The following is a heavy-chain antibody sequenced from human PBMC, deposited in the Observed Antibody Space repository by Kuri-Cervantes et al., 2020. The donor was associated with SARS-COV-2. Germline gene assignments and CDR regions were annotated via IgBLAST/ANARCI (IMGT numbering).Heavy chain of an antibody. D-gene: IGHD2-21*01. CDR3: PKIPILVVMAGAFIL. Sequence: GGSLRLSCAASGFTFSSYWMSWVRQAPGKGLEWVANIKQDGSEKYYVDSVKGRFTISRDNAKNSLYLQMNSLKAEDTAVYYCPKIPILVVMAGAFILWGQGTMVTVSS. V-gene: IGHV3-7*03. J-gene: IGHJ3*01. CDR1: GFTFSSYW. CDR2: IKQDGSEK.